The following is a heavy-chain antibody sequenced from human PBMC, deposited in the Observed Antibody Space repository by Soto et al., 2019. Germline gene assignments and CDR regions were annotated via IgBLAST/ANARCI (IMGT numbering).Heavy chain of an antibody. CDR2: ISGSGGST. CDR3: AKENDDYVWGSYRYPDY. D-gene: IGHD3-16*02. CDR1: GFTFSSYA. V-gene: IGHV3-23*01. J-gene: IGHJ4*02. Sequence: EVQLLESGGGLVQPGGSLRLSCAASGFTFSSYAMSWVRQAPGKGLEWVSAISGSGGSTYYADSVKGRFTISRDNSKNTLYLQMNSLRAEDTAVYYCAKENDDYVWGSYRYPDYWRQGTLVTVSS.